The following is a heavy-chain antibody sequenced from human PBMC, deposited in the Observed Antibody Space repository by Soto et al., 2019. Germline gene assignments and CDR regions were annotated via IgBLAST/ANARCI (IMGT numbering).Heavy chain of an antibody. Sequence: QLQLQESGSGLVKPSQTLSLTCAVSGGSIRSGGYSWSWIRQPPGKGLEWIGYIYHSGSTYYNPAITGGGTIAVDRSKNQFSLKLSSVTAADTSVDYCASAGGWGAVAADYRGQGTPVTVSS. D-gene: IGHD6-19*01. V-gene: IGHV4-30-2*01. CDR3: ASAGGWGAVAADY. CDR1: GGSIRSGGYS. CDR2: IYHSGST. J-gene: IGHJ4*01.